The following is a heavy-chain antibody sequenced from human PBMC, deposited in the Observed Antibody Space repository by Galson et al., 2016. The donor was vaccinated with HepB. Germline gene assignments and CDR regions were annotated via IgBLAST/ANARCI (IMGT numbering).Heavy chain of an antibody. V-gene: IGHV6-1*01. CDR2: AYARSKWYN. J-gene: IGHJ5*02. Sequence: CAISGDSVSNNSAAWKWIRQSPSRGLEWLRRAYARSKWYNEYAEYLRGRITINPDTAKNQVSLHLDSVTPDASAIDYCAREHTAGWFNWIDTWGQGTLVTVSS. CDR3: AREHTAGWFNWIDT. CDR1: GDSVSNNSAA. D-gene: IGHD6-19*01.